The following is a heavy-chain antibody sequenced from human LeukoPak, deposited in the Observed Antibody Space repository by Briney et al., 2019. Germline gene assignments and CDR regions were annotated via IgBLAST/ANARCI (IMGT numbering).Heavy chain of an antibody. J-gene: IGHJ4*02. Sequence: PGGSLRLSCSASGFTFSSYSMNWVRQAPGKGLDGVSYISSSSSTIYYADSVKGRFTISRDNAKNSLYLQMNSLRAEDTAVYYCARESSVKDFDYWGQGTLVTVSS. V-gene: IGHV3-48*01. D-gene: IGHD2-2*01. CDR3: ARESSVKDFDY. CDR2: ISSSSSTI. CDR1: GFTFSSYS.